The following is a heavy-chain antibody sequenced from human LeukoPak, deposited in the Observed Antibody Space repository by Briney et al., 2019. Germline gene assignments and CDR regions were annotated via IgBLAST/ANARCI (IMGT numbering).Heavy chain of an antibody. CDR3: AKLLWFGESDTG. CDR2: ISGSGIT. CDR1: GFTFRTYV. Sequence: GGSLRLSCAASGFTFRTYVMNWVRQAPGKGLEWVSGISGSGITYYADSVKGRFTISRDNSKNTLYLQMNSLTADDTAVYYCAKLLWFGESDTGGGQGTLVTVSS. J-gene: IGHJ4*02. V-gene: IGHV3-23*01. D-gene: IGHD3-10*01.